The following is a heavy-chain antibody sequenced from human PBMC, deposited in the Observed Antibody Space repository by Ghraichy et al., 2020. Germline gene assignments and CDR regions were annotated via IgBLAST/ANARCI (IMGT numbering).Heavy chain of an antibody. D-gene: IGHD3-10*01. V-gene: IGHV3-30*03. CDR1: GFTFSSYG. CDR3: ATLFGANFDY. Sequence: LSLTCAASGFTFSSYGMHWVRQAPGKGLEWVAVISYDGSNKYYADSVKGRFTISRDNSKNTLYLQMNSLRAEDTAVYYCATLFGANFDYWGQGTMVTVSS. CDR2: ISYDGSNK. J-gene: IGHJ4*02.